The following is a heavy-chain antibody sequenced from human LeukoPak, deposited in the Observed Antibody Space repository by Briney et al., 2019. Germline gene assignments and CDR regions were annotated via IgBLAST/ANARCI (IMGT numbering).Heavy chain of an antibody. CDR3: AMSQWELLPLFDY. CDR2: IYYSGST. J-gene: IGHJ4*02. Sequence: SETLSLTCTVSGGSISSYYWSWIRQPPGKGLEWIGYIYYSGSTNYNPSLKSRVTISVDTSKNQFSLKLSSVTAADTAVYYCAMSQWELLPLFDYWGQGTLVTVSS. CDR1: GGSISSYY. V-gene: IGHV4-59*01. D-gene: IGHD1-26*01.